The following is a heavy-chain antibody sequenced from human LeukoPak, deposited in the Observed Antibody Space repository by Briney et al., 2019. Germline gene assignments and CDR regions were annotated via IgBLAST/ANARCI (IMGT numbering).Heavy chain of an antibody. CDR2: IYPGDSDT. CDR1: GYSLTSYW. J-gene: IGHJ4*02. D-gene: IGHD1-1*01. CDR3: ARRAKQLWSPPDY. V-gene: IGHV5-51*01. Sequence: GESLKISCKGSGYSLTSYWIVWVRQMPGKGLEWMGIIYPGDSDTRYSPSFQGQVTISADKSISTAYLQWSSLRASDTAIYYCARRAKQLWSPPDYWGQGTLVTVSS.